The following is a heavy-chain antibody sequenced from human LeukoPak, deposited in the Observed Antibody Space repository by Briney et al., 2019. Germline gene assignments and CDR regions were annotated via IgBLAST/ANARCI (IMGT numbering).Heavy chain of an antibody. J-gene: IGHJ6*02. CDR1: GGTFSSYA. CDR2: IIPILGIA. Sequence: SVKVSCKASGGTFSSYAISWVRRAPGQGLEWMGRIIPILGIANYAQKFQGRVTITADKSTSTAYMELSSLRSEDTAVYYCARDSTVTIEYYYGMDVWGQGTTVTVSS. V-gene: IGHV1-69*04. CDR3: ARDSTVTIEYYYGMDV. D-gene: IGHD4-17*01.